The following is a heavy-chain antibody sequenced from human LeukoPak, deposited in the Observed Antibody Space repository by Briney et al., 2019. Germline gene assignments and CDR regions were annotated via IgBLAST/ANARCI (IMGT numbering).Heavy chain of an antibody. CDR1: GYTFTSYA. J-gene: IGHJ4*02. CDR3: AARIGWPPYYFDY. D-gene: IGHD6-19*01. CDR2: INAYNGDT. Sequence: ASVKVSCKASGYTFTSYAISWVRQAPGQGLEWMGWINAYNGDTNYARYLQGRVTMTTDTPTNTAYMDLSSLRFDDTAVYYCAARIGWPPYYFDYWGQGTLVAVSS. V-gene: IGHV1-18*01.